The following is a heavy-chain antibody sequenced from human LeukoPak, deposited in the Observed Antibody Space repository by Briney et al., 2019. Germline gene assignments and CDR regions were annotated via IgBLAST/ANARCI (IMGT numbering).Heavy chain of an antibody. D-gene: IGHD6-19*01. V-gene: IGHV3-30-3*01. CDR1: GFTFSNYT. Sequence: GGSLRLSCAASGFTFSNYTMHWVRQAPGKGLEWVAVTSYDGSNTYYADSVKGRFTISRDNSKNRLYLQMSSLRAEDTAVYYCARISVAGGWLDYWGQGTLVTVSS. CDR3: ARISVAGGWLDY. J-gene: IGHJ4*02. CDR2: TSYDGSNT.